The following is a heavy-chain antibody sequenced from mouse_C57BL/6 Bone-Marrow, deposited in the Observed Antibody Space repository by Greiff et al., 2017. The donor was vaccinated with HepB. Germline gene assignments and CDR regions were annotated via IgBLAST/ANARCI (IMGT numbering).Heavy chain of an antibody. CDR2: IYPGSGST. J-gene: IGHJ3*01. Sequence: QVQLQQSGAELVKPGASVKMSCKASGYTFTSYWITWVKQRPGQGLEWIGDIYPGSGSTNYNEKFKSKATLPVDTSSSTAYMQLSSLTSEDSAVCYCARYYGSSYGFAYWGQGTLVTVSA. CDR1: GYTFTSYW. V-gene: IGHV1-55*01. D-gene: IGHD1-1*01. CDR3: ARYYGSSYGFAY.